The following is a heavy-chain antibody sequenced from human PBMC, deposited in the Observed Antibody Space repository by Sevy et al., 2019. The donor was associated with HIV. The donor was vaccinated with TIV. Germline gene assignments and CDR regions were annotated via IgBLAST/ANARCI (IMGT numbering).Heavy chain of an antibody. J-gene: IGHJ6*02. CDR3: ARVRCSSTSCFIYYYYYGMDV. Sequence: GGSLRLSCAASGFTFSSYWMSWVRQAPGKGPEWVANIKQDGSEKYYVDSVKGRFTISRDNAKNSLYLQMNSLRAEDTAVYYCARVRCSSTSCFIYYYYYGMDVWGQGTTVTVSS. V-gene: IGHV3-7*01. CDR2: IKQDGSEK. CDR1: GFTFSSYW. D-gene: IGHD2-2*01.